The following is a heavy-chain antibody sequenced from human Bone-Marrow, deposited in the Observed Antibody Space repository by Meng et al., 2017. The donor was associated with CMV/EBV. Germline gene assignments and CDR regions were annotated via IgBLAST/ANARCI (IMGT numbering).Heavy chain of an antibody. Sequence: SVKVSCKASGGTFSSYAISWVRQAPGQGLEWMGGIIPILGIANYAQKFQGRVTITADKSTSTAYMELSSLRSEDTAVYYCARENSGYDWGPDYWYYYGMDVWGQGTMVTVSS. J-gene: IGHJ6*02. CDR2: IIPILGIA. CDR3: ARENSGYDWGPDYWYYYGMDV. V-gene: IGHV1-69*10. CDR1: GGTFSSYA. D-gene: IGHD5-12*01.